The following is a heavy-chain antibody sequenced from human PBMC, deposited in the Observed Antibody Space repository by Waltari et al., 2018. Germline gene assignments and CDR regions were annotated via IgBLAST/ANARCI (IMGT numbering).Heavy chain of an antibody. D-gene: IGHD3-22*01. CDR2: IIPIFGTT. V-gene: IGHV1-69*06. CDR1: GGTFSSYT. Sequence: QVQLVQSGAEVKKPGSSVKVPCKASGGTFSSYTIKWVRQAPGQGLEWMGGIIPIFGTTNYAQKFQGRVTITADKSTSSAYMDLSSLRSEDTAVYYCARSMSTKKPRIFDIWGQGTMVTVSS. J-gene: IGHJ3*02. CDR3: ARSMSTKKPRIFDI.